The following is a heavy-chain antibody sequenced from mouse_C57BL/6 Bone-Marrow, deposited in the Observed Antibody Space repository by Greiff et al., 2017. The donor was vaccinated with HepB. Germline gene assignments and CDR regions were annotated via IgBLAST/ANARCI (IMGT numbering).Heavy chain of an antibody. D-gene: IGHD1-1*01. J-gene: IGHJ4*01. V-gene: IGHV1-82*01. CDR3: ARDYGSYAMDY. Sequence: VKLQESGPELVKPGASVKISCKASGYAFSSSWMNWVKQRPGKGLEWIGRIYPGDGDTNYNGKFKGKATLTADKSSSTAYMQLSSLTSEDSAVYFCARDYGSYAMDYWGQGTSVTVSS. CDR2: IYPGDGDT. CDR1: GYAFSSSW.